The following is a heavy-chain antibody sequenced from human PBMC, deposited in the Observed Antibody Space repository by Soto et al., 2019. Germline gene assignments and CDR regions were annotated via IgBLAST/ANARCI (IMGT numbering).Heavy chain of an antibody. D-gene: IGHD4-17*01. Sequence: SETLSLTCAVYGGSFSGYYLSWIRQPPGKGLEWIGEINHSGSTNYNPSLKSRVTISVDTSKNQFSLKLSSVTAADTAVYYCARASRGDHYYYFDYWGQGTLVTVSS. CDR3: ARASRGDHYYYFDY. J-gene: IGHJ4*02. V-gene: IGHV4-34*01. CDR1: GGSFSGYY. CDR2: INHSGST.